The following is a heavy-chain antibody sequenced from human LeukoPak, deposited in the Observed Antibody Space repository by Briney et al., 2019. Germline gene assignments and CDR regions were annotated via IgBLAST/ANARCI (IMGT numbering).Heavy chain of an antibody. D-gene: IGHD1-26*01. J-gene: IGHJ6*03. CDR2: IYTSGST. Sequence: SETLSLTCAVYGGSFSGYYWSWIRQPAGKGLEWIGRIYTSGSTNYNPSLKSRVTMSVDTSKNQFSLKLSSVTAADTAVYYCAREVPGDYSGSYGDYYMDVWGKGTTVTISS. CDR3: AREVPGDYSGSYGDYYMDV. V-gene: IGHV4-4*07. CDR1: GGSFSGYY.